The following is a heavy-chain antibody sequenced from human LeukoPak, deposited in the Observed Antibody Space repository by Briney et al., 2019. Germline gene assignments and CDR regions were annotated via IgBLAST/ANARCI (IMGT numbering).Heavy chain of an antibody. Sequence: GASVKVSCKASGYTFTTYGISWVRQAPGQGLEWMGWISPYNGDRNHAQKLQGRVTMTTDTSTSTAYMELRSLRDDDTAVYFCARGPSFSDSLYYYYYYMDVWAKGTAVTVSS. D-gene: IGHD2-21*02. CDR3: ARGPSFSDSLYYYYYYMDV. V-gene: IGHV1-18*01. CDR1: GYTFTTYG. J-gene: IGHJ6*03. CDR2: ISPYNGDR.